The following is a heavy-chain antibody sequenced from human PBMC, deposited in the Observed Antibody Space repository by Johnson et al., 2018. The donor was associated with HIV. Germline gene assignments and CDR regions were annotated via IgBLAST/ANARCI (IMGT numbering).Heavy chain of an antibody. CDR2: ISYDGDNK. J-gene: IGHJ3*02. CDR3: AKDQLVGATYAAFDI. V-gene: IGHV3-30*19. D-gene: IGHD1-26*01. CDR1: GFTFNSYG. Sequence: QVQLVESGGGVVQPGRSLRLSCAASGFTFNSYGMHWVRQAPGKGLEWVAVISYDGDNKYYADSVKGRFTISRDNSKNTLYLQMNSLRPEDTAVYYCAKDQLVGATYAAFDIWGQGTMVTVSS.